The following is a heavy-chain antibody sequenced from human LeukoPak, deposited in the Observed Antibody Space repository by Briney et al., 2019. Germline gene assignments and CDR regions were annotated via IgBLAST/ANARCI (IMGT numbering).Heavy chain of an antibody. V-gene: IGHV4-34*01. D-gene: IGHD5-18*01. CDR1: GGSFSGYY. Sequence: NPSETLSLTCAVYGGSFSGYYWSWIRRPPGKGLEWIGEINHSGSTNYNPSLKSRVTISVDTSKNQFSLNLSSETAADTAVYYCARREGDTSMVRSFDYWGQGTLVTVSS. CDR2: INHSGST. J-gene: IGHJ4*02. CDR3: ARREGDTSMVRSFDY.